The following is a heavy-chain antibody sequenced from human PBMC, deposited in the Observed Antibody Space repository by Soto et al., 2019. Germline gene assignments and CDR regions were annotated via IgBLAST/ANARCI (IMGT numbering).Heavy chain of an antibody. CDR2: INPNGGST. D-gene: IGHD5-18*01. V-gene: IGHV1-46*01. CDR1: GYTFTHYY. Sequence: QVQLVQSGAEVKKPGASVKVSCKASGYTFTHYYMHWVRQAPGQGLEWMGIINPNGGSTTYAQRFRGGFTMTRDTSTSTVYMEVSSLRSEDSAVYYCATSVNSAMAFDYWGQGTLVTVSS. J-gene: IGHJ4*02. CDR3: ATSVNSAMAFDY.